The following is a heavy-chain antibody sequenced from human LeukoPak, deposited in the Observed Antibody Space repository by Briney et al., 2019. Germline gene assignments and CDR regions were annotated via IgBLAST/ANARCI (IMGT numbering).Heavy chain of an antibody. CDR3: ARELPGEAFDV. Sequence: PGGSLRLSCAASGFTVSSNYMSWVRQAPGKGLEWVSSIGGSGTSIYYADSVKGRFTISRDIAKNSLYLQMNSLRAEDTAIYYCARELPGEAFDVWGQGTMVTVSS. D-gene: IGHD7-27*01. CDR1: GFTVSSNY. J-gene: IGHJ3*01. CDR2: IGGSGTSI. V-gene: IGHV3-21*01.